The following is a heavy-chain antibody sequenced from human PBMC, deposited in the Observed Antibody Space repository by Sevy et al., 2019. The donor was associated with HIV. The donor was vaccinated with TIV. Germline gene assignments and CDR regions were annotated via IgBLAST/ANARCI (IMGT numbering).Heavy chain of an antibody. Sequence: GGSLRLSCAASGFTVSNNYMNWVRQAPGKGLEWVSLIYSGGTTHYADSVKGRFTISRDHSKNTLYLQMNSLRAEDTAIYYCATDPPGIAATGGGWGQGTLVTVSS. J-gene: IGHJ4*02. CDR2: IYSGGTT. CDR1: GFTVSNNY. V-gene: IGHV3-53*01. D-gene: IGHD6-13*01. CDR3: ATDPPGIAATGGG.